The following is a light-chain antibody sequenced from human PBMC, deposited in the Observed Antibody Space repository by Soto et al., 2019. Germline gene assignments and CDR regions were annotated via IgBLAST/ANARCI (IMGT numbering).Light chain of an antibody. J-gene: IGLJ2*01. CDR1: SSDVGGYNF. CDR2: EVT. V-gene: IGLV2-8*01. Sequence: QSALTQPPSASGSPGQSVTISCTGTSSDVGGYNFVSWYQQRPGKAPKLMIYEVTKRPSGVPDRFSGSKSGNTASLTVSGLQGEDEADYYCNSFAGSNNVLFGGGTKLTVL. CDR3: NSFAGSNNVL.